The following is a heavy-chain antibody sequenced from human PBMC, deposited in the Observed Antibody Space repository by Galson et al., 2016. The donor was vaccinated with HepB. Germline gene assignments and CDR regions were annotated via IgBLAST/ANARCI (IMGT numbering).Heavy chain of an antibody. J-gene: IGHJ4*02. CDR1: GYSFTSYW. D-gene: IGHD3-22*01. V-gene: IGHV5-51*01. CDR3: ARQGSSTPDYYDTSGYYYLDG. Sequence: QSGAEVKKPGESLKISCKGSGYSFTSYWIGWVRQMPGKGLEWIGIIYPGDSDTRYRPSFQGQVTISAEKSIDTAYLQWSGLKASDTAIYCCARQGSSTPDYYDTSGYYYLDGWGQGTLVTVSS. CDR2: IYPGDSDT.